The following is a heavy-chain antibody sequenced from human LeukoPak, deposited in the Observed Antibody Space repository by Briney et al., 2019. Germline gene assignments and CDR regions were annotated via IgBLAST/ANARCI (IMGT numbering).Heavy chain of an antibody. D-gene: IGHD1-26*01. CDR2: INAVNGDT. Sequence: ASVKVSCKASGYTFTTYAIQWVRQATGQRLEWMGWINAVNGDTKYSQEFQGRVTITRDTSASTAHMELSSLRSEDTAVYYCARGLGVGYAKKNYFDYWGQGTLVTVSS. CDR3: ARGLGVGYAKKNYFDY. J-gene: IGHJ4*02. V-gene: IGHV1-3*01. CDR1: GYTFTTYA.